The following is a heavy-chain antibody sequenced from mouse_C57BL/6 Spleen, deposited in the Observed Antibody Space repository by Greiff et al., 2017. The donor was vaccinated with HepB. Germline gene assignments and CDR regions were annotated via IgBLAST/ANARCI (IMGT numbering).Heavy chain of an antibody. D-gene: IGHD1-1*01. CDR2: IYPGSGNT. CDR1: GYSFTSYY. V-gene: IGHV1-66*01. Sequence: VQLQESGPELVKPGASVKISCKASGYSFTSYYIHWVQQRPGQGLEWIGWIYPGSGNTKYNEKFKGKATLTADTSSSTAYMQLSSLTSEDSAVYYCARDYGSTHYYAMDYWGQGTSVTVSS. J-gene: IGHJ4*01. CDR3: ARDYGSTHYYAMDY.